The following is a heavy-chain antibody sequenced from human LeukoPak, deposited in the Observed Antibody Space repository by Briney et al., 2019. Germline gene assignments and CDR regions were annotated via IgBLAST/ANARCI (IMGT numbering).Heavy chain of an antibody. D-gene: IGHD3-22*01. CDR2: IIPIFGTA. CDR1: GGTFSSYA. V-gene: IGHV1-69*13. Sequence: SVKVSCKASGGTFSSYAISWVRQAPGQGLEWMGGIIPIFGTANYAQKFQGRVTITADESTSTAYMELSSLRSEDTAVYYCAGLYYYDSSGYPYADMDVWGQGTTVTVSS. J-gene: IGHJ6*02. CDR3: AGLYYYDSSGYPYADMDV.